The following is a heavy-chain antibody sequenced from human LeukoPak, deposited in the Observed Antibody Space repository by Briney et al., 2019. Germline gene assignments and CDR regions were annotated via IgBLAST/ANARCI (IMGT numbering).Heavy chain of an antibody. J-gene: IGHJ4*02. D-gene: IGHD3-22*01. CDR3: ARGNYYDSSGYYSFDY. CDR1: GFTFSDYY. CDR2: ISSSGSTI. V-gene: IGHV3-11*01. Sequence: GGSLRLSCAASGFTFSDYYMSWIRQAPGKGLEWVSYISSSGSTIYYADPVKGRFTISRDNAKNSLYLQMNSLRAEDTAVYYCARGNYYDSSGYYSFDYWGQGTLVTVSS.